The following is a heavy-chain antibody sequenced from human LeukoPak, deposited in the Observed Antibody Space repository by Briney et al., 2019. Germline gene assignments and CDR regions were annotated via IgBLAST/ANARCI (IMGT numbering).Heavy chain of an antibody. CDR1: GYTFTNYG. Sequence: ASVRVSCKASGYTFTNYGISWVRQAPGQGLEWMGWISAYTGNTNYAQKIQGRVTMTTDTSTSTAYMELRSLRSDDTAVYYCARDGITMDRGVIIAAVDYWGQGTLVTVSS. J-gene: IGHJ4*02. CDR3: ARDGITMDRGVIIAAVDY. D-gene: IGHD3-10*01. V-gene: IGHV1-18*01. CDR2: ISAYTGNT.